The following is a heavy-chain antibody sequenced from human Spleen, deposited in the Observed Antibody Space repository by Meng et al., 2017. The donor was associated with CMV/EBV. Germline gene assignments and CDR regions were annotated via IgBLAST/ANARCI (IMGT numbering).Heavy chain of an antibody. Sequence: CKTSGYTFINYGIAWLRQAPGQGPEWMGWISAYNGDTNIPQRLQGRVTLTRDTSTSTVYMELSSLRSEDTAVYYCARDSSGYYPLLDWGQGTLVTVSS. CDR3: ARDSSGYYPLLD. D-gene: IGHD3-22*01. V-gene: IGHV1-18*01. CDR1: GYTFINYG. CDR2: ISAYNGDT. J-gene: IGHJ1*01.